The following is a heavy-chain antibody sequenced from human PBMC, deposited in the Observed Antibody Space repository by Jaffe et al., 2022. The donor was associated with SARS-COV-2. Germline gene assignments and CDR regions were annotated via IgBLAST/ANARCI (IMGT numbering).Heavy chain of an antibody. J-gene: IGHJ6*02. D-gene: IGHD5-18*01. Sequence: EVQLLESGGGLVQPGGSLRLSCAASGFTFSSYAMSWVRQAPGKGLEWVSAISGSGGSTYYADSVKGRFTISRDNSKNTLYLQMNSLRAEDTAVYYCALSGGIQLWFYGMDVWGQGTTVTVSS. CDR1: GFTFSSYA. CDR3: ALSGGIQLWFYGMDV. V-gene: IGHV3-23*01. CDR2: ISGSGGST.